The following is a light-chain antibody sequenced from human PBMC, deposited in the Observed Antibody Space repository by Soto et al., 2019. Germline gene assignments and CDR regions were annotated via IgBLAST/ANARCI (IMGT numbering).Light chain of an antibody. CDR1: SSDVGDYSY. CDR3: SSYTSSNTWV. V-gene: IGLV2-14*01. CDR2: EVS. J-gene: IGLJ3*02. Sequence: QSALTQPASVSGSPGQSITISCTGTSSDVGDYSYVSWYQQHPGKAPKLMIYEVSNRPSGVSNRFSGSKSGNTASLTISGLQAEDEADYYCSSYTSSNTWVFGGGTKLTV.